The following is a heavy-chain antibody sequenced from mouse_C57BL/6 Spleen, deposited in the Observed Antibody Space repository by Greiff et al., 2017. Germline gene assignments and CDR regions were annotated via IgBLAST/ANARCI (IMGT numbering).Heavy chain of an antibody. CDR3: ASSWYGSSYGYFDV. Sequence: VQLQQSGPGMVKPSQSLSLTCTVTGYSITSGYDWHWIRHFPGNKLEWMGYISYSGSTNYNPSLKSRISITHDTSKNHFFLKLNSVTTEDTATYYCASSWYGSSYGYFDVWGTGTTVTVSS. J-gene: IGHJ1*03. CDR1: GYSITSGYD. V-gene: IGHV3-1*01. CDR2: ISYSGST. D-gene: IGHD1-1*01.